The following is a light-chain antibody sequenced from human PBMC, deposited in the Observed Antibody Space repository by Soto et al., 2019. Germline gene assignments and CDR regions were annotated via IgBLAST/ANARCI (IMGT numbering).Light chain of an antibody. CDR1: QSVSSN. CDR2: GAT. V-gene: IGKV3-15*01. CDR3: QQYHNWPPRGT. J-gene: IGKJ1*01. Sequence: EIVMTQSPATLSVSPGERATLSCRASQSVSSNLAWSQQKPGQAPRLLIYGATTRATGNPARFSCSGSGTEFTLTISSLQSEDFAVYYCQQYHNWPPRGTFDQGTKVEIK.